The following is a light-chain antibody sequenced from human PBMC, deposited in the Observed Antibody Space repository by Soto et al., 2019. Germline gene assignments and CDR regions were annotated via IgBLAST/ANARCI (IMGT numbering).Light chain of an antibody. CDR1: SSNIGARFD. Sequence: QSVLTQPPSVSGAPGQRVSISCTGSSSNIGARFDVHWYQQLPGTAPKLLISGNNNRPSWVPARFSGSKSGTSASLVITGLQAEDEAEYYCQSYDTSLSGWVIFGGGTKLTVL. V-gene: IGLV1-40*01. J-gene: IGLJ2*01. CDR2: GNN. CDR3: QSYDTSLSGWVI.